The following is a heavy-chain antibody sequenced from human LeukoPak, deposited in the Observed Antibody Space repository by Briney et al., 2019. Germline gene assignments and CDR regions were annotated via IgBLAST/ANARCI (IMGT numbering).Heavy chain of an antibody. J-gene: IGHJ4*02. CDR2: INHSGST. V-gene: IGHV4-34*01. Sequence: PSETLSLTCAVYGGSFSGNYWSWIRQPPGKGLEWIGEINHSGSTNYNPSLKSRVTISVDTSKNQFSLKLSSVTAADTAVYYCARGWGLVYGNYFDYWGQGTLVTVSS. CDR3: ARGWGLVYGNYFDY. CDR1: GGSFSGNY. D-gene: IGHD5/OR15-5a*01.